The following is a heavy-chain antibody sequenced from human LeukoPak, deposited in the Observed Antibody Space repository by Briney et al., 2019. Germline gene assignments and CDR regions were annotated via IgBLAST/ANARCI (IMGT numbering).Heavy chain of an antibody. V-gene: IGHV3-23*01. J-gene: IGHJ4*02. Sequence: GGSLRLSCAASGFTFSSYAMSWVRQAPGKGLEWVSAISGSGGSTYYADSVKGRFTISRDNSKNTLYLQMNSLRAEDTAVYYCAKDFHSSGYYFEFWTFDYWGQGTPVTVSS. CDR2: ISGSGGST. D-gene: IGHD3-22*01. CDR3: AKDFHSSGYYFEFWTFDY. CDR1: GFTFSSYA.